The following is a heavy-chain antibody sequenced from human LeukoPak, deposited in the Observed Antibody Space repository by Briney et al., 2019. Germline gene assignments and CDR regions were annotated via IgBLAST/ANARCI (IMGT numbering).Heavy chain of an antibody. CDR1: EFTFNNYG. Sequence: GGTLRLSCAASEFTFNNYGMTWVRQAPGGGLEWVSTISGSGYSTYYADSVKGRFTISRDNSKNTLYLQMNSLRAEDTAVYYCAKDSSPSMIVADLFDYWGQGTLVTVSS. CDR3: AKDSSPSMIVADLFDY. CDR2: ISGSGYST. J-gene: IGHJ4*02. V-gene: IGHV3-23*01. D-gene: IGHD3-22*01.